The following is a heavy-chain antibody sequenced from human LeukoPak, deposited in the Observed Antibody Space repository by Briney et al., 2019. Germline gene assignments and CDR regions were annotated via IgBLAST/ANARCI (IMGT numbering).Heavy chain of an antibody. J-gene: IGHJ4*02. V-gene: IGHV1-69*04. D-gene: IGHD5-18*01. CDR1: GGTLSSYA. CDR2: IIPILGIA. Sequence: GASVKVSCKASGGTLSSYAISWVRQAPGQGLEWMGRIIPILGIANYAQRFQGRVTITADKSTSTAYMELSSLRSEDTAVYYCARVRDTAMGIEHLDYWGQGTLVTVSS. CDR3: ARVRDTAMGIEHLDY.